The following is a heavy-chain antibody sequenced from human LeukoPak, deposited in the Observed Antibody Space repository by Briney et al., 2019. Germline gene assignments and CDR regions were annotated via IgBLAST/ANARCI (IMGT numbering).Heavy chain of an antibody. CDR1: GFTFDDYA. Sequence: GGSLRLSCAASGFTFDDYAMHWVRQAPGKGLEWVPGISWNSGSIGYADSVKGRFTISRDNAKNSLYLQMNSLRAEDMALYYCAKDKGSSSWYYFDYWGQGTLVTVSS. J-gene: IGHJ4*02. CDR3: AKDKGSSSWYYFDY. D-gene: IGHD6-13*01. CDR2: ISWNSGSI. V-gene: IGHV3-9*03.